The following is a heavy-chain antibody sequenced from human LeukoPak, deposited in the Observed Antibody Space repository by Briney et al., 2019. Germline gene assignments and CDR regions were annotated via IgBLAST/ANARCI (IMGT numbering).Heavy chain of an antibody. CDR1: GXSFSGYY. Sequence: PSETLSLTWAVYGXSFSGYYWSWIRQPPGKGLEWIGEINHSGSTNYNPSLKSRVTISVDTSKNQFSLKLSSVTAADTAVYYCATGGYSYGYSPRDYWGQGTLVTVSS. CDR2: INHSGST. CDR3: ATGGYSYGYSPRDY. D-gene: IGHD5-18*01. V-gene: IGHV4-34*01. J-gene: IGHJ4*02.